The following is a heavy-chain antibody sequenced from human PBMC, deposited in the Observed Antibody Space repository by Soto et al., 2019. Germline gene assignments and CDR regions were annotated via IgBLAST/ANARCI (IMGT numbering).Heavy chain of an antibody. CDR3: ARGGTGSRGNGGLWKLIAIADWFDP. Sequence: PSETLSLTCTVSGGSISSYYWSWIRQPPGKGLEWIGFIYYSGSTNYNPSLKSRVTISVDTSKNQFSLKLSSVTAADTAVYYCARGGTGSRGNGGLWKLIAIADWFDPWGQGTLVTVSS. CDR2: IYYSGST. D-gene: IGHD2-21*01. V-gene: IGHV4-59*01. CDR1: GGSISSYY. J-gene: IGHJ5*02.